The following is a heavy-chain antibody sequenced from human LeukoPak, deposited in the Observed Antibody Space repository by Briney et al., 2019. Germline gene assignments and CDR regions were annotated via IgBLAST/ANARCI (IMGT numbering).Heavy chain of an antibody. CDR3: ARDSCSSTSCYNNWFDL. CDR1: GCSISSYY. Sequence: SETLSLTCTVSGCSISSYYWSWIRQPAGKGLEWIGRFYTGGSTNYNPSLKSRVTMSVDKSKNQFSLKLNSVTVADTAVYYCARDSCSSTSCYNNWFDLWGQGTLVTVSS. J-gene: IGHJ5*02. V-gene: IGHV4-4*07. CDR2: FYTGGST. D-gene: IGHD2-2*02.